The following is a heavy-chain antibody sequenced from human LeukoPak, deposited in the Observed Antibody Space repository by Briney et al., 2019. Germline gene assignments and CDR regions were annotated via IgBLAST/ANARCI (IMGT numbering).Heavy chain of an antibody. CDR1: GFTVSSNY. CDR3: ARTGRPWSMTTDYGMDV. Sequence: GGSLRLSCAASGFTVSSNYMSWVRQAPGKGLEWVSVIYSGGSTYYADSVKGRFTISRDNSKNTLYLQMNSLRAEDTAVYYCARTGRPWSMTTDYGMDVWGQGTTVTVSS. CDR2: IYSGGST. D-gene: IGHD4-17*01. V-gene: IGHV3-53*01. J-gene: IGHJ6*02.